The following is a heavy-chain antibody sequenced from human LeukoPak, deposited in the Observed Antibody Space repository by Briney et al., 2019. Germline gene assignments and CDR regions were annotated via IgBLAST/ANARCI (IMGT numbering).Heavy chain of an antibody. CDR2: IYYSGTT. V-gene: IGHV4-59*12. D-gene: IGHD6-19*01. J-gene: IGHJ5*01. Sequence: PSETLSLTCTVSGGSISSYYWSWIRQPPGKGLEWIGYIYYSGTTNYNPSLKSRVTISADTSKNQFSLKLSSVTAADTAVYYCARGWIAVAGWFGYWGQGTLVTVSS. CDR1: GGSISSYY. CDR3: ARGWIAVAGWFGY.